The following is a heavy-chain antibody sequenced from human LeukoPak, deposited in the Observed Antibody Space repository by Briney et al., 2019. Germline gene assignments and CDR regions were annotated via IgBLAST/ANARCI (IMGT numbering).Heavy chain of an antibody. V-gene: IGHV7-4-1*02. J-gene: IGHJ5*02. CDR3: ASRMVRGVHNWFDP. CDR1: GYTFTSYA. Sequence: ASVKVSRKASGYTFTSYAMNWVRQAPGQGLEWMGWINTNTGNPTYAQGFTGRFVFSLDTSVSTAYLQISSLKAEDTAIYYCASRMVRGVHNWFDPWGQGTLVTVSS. CDR2: INTNTGNP. D-gene: IGHD3-10*01.